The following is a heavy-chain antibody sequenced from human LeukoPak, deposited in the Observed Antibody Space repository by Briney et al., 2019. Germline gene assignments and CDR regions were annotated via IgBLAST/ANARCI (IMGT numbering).Heavy chain of an antibody. V-gene: IGHV3-66*01. Sequence: GGSLRLSCAASGFPVTTKDMTWIRQAPGKGLEWVSVTYSGGSTFFADFVNGRFSISRDQSQNTLYLQMNSLRANDTAVYYCARAGDRGSHIDFWGQGGLVTVSS. CDR3: ARAGDRGSHIDF. CDR2: TYSGGST. CDR1: GFPVTTKD. J-gene: IGHJ4*02. D-gene: IGHD1-26*01.